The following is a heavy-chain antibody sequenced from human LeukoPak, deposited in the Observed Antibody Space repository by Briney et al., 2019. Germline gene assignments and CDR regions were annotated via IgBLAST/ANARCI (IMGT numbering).Heavy chain of an antibody. D-gene: IGHD3-10*01. J-gene: IGHJ4*02. CDR3: AKDGLGVFYGSGSYYNARTLYYFDY. CDR1: GFTFSSYA. CDR2: ISYDGSNK. Sequence: PGGSLRLSCAASGFTFSSYAMHWVRQAPGKGLEWVAVISYDGSNKYYADSVKGRFTISRDNSKNTLYLQMNSLRAEDTAVYYCAKDGLGVFYGSGSYYNARTLYYFDYWGQGTLVTVSS. V-gene: IGHV3-30-3*02.